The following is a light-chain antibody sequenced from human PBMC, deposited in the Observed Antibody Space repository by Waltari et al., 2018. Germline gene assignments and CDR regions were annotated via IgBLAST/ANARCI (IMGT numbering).Light chain of an antibody. J-gene: IGKJ1*01. Sequence: DIQMTQSPSSLSASVGDRLTITCRATQSISNWLAWYQQKPGKAPKLLIYKASTLESGVPSRFSGSGSGTEFTLTISSLQPDDFATYFCQQYNNYTPKTFGQGTKVDIK. CDR1: QSISNW. V-gene: IGKV1-5*01. CDR2: KAS. CDR3: QQYNNYTPKT.